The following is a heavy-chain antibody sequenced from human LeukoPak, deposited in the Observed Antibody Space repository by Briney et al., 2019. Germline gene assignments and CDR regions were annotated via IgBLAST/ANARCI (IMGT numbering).Heavy chain of an antibody. Sequence: SETLSLTCTVSGGSISSYYWSWIRQPPGKGLEWLGYIYYSGSTNYNPSLKSRVTISVDTSKNQFSLKLSSVTAADTAVYYCARGLRGMYYYDSSGYSGYYFDYWGQGTLVTVSS. CDR2: IYYSGST. J-gene: IGHJ4*02. CDR3: ARGLRGMYYYDSSGYSGYYFDY. CDR1: GGSISSYY. D-gene: IGHD3-22*01. V-gene: IGHV4-59*01.